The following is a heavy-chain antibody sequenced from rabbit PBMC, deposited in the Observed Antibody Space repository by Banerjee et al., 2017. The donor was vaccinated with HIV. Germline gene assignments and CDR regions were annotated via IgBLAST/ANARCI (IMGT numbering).Heavy chain of an antibody. V-gene: IGHV1S47*01. J-gene: IGHJ4*01. D-gene: IGHD4-1*01. CDR2: IYNGDGST. Sequence: RQAPGKGPEWIACIYNGDGSTYYASWVNGRFTISRSTSLNTVTLQMTSLTAADTATYFCARGYSSGFNLWGPGTLVTVS. CDR3: ARGYSSGFNL.